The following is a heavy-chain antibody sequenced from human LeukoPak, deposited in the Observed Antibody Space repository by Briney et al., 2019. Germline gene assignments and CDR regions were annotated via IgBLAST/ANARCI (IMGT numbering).Heavy chain of an antibody. CDR1: GFTFSSYS. CDR2: ISNGGATR. CDR3: AKRVSGSSWEHQTIDY. J-gene: IGHJ4*02. Sequence: PGGSLRLSCAASGFTFSSYSMNWVRQAPGKGLEWVSAISNGGATRNYADSVKGRFTISRDNSQNTLYLQMNSLRAVDTAVYYCAKRVSGSSWEHQTIDYWGQGTLVTVSS. V-gene: IGHV3-23*01. D-gene: IGHD6-13*01.